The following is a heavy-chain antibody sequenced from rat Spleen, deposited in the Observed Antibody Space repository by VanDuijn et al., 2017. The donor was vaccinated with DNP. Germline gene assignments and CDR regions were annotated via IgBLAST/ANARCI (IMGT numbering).Heavy chain of an antibody. J-gene: IGHJ2*01. CDR1: GFTFSTAA. Sequence: VQVVESGGGLVQPKESLKISCAASGFTFSTAAMYWVRQAPGKGLEWVVHIRTKPKNYATSYADSVKGRFTISRDNAKSTLYLQMDSLRSEDTATYYCASWAPIAPISTANYWGQGVMVTVSS. CDR2: IRTKPKNYAT. D-gene: IGHD1-2*01. V-gene: IGHV10-5*01. CDR3: ASWAPIAPISTANY.